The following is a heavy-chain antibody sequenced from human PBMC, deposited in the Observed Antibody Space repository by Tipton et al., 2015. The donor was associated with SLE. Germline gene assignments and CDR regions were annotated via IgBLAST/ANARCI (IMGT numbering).Heavy chain of an antibody. CDR1: GFPFSGCS. J-gene: IGHJ4*02. D-gene: IGHD6-6*01. V-gene: IGHV3-21*01. CDR3: AKHGLRAAPLGAIDS. Sequence: SLRLSCAASGFPFSGCSMSWVRQAPGKGLEWVSLIGKSSRYTYYADSVKGRFTISRDDAKNSLYLQMNGLRAEDTAVYYCAKHGLRAAPLGAIDSWGQGTLVTVSS. CDR2: IGKSSRYT.